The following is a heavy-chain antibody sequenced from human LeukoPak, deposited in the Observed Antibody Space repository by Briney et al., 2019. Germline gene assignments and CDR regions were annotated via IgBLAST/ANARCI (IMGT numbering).Heavy chain of an antibody. J-gene: IGHJ5*02. CDR1: GGSISTYY. CDR2: IYYTGST. CDR3: ARCPGYYYDSSGYSS. V-gene: IGHV4-59*12. D-gene: IGHD3-22*01. Sequence: PSETLSLTCTVSGGSISTYYWSWLRQPPGKGLEWIGYIYYTGSTSYNPSLKSRVTMSLDASKNQFSLKLSSVTAADTAVYYCARCPGYYYDSSGYSSWGQGTLVTVSS.